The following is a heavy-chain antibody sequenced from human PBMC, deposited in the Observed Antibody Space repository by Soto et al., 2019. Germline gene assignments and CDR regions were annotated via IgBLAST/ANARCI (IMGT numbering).Heavy chain of an antibody. J-gene: IGHJ4*02. CDR2: IYHSGST. CDR3: ARESLCYYASSGYGGSYFDY. Sequence: PSETLSLTCAVSGASVTSDDYYWSWIRQPPGKGLEWIGYIYHSGSTYYNPSLKSRVSISINTSQNQFSLKLTSLTAADTAVYYCARESLCYYASSGYGGSYFDYWGQGSRVTVSS. V-gene: IGHV4-30-4*01. CDR1: GASVTSDDYY. D-gene: IGHD3-22*01.